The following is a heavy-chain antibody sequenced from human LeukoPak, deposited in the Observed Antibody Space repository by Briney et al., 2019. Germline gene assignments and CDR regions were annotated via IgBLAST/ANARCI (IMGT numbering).Heavy chain of an antibody. CDR3: ARGYSYVYFDY. D-gene: IGHD5-18*01. CDR2: ISYSGST. J-gene: IGHJ4*02. V-gene: IGHV4-59*01. CDR1: GGSISSYY. Sequence: SETLSLTCIVSGGSISSYYWNWIRQPPGKGLEWIGYISYSGSTNYNPSLKSRVTISVDTSKNQFFLKLSSVTAADTAVYYCARGYSYVYFDYWGQGTLVTVSS.